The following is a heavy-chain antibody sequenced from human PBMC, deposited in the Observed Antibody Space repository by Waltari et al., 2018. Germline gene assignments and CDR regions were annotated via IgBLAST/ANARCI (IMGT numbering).Heavy chain of an antibody. D-gene: IGHD3-22*01. CDR1: GGSISSYY. V-gene: IGHV4-59*01. CDR3: ARGGEHYYDSSALSYYFDY. J-gene: IGHJ4*02. CDR2: IYYSGST. Sequence: QVQLQESGPGLVKPSETLSLTCTVSGGSISSYYWSWIRQPPGKGLGWIGYIYYSGSTNYNPALKSRVTISVDTSKNQFSLKLSSVTAADTAVYYCARGGEHYYDSSALSYYFDYWGQGTLVTVSS.